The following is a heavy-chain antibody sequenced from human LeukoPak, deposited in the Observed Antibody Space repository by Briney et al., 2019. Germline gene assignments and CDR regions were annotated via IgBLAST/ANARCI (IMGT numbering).Heavy chain of an antibody. Sequence: GASVKVSCKASGYTFTSYAMNWVRQAPGQGLEWMGWINTNSGNPTYAQGFTGRFVFSLDTSVSTAYLQISSRKSEDTAVYYCATTLTGKSSSWTPELFDPWGQGTLVTVSS. CDR1: GYTFTSYA. J-gene: IGHJ5*02. CDR2: INTNSGNP. V-gene: IGHV7-4-1*02. D-gene: IGHD6-13*01. CDR3: ATTLTGKSSSWTPELFDP.